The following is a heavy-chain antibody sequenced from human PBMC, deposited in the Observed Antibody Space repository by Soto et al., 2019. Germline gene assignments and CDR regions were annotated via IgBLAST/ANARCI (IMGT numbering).Heavy chain of an antibody. J-gene: IGHJ3*02. D-gene: IGHD3-22*01. V-gene: IGHV1-69*13. CDR2: IIPIFGTA. CDR1: GGTFSSYA. CDR3: ESGGDYYDSSGYYEPHAFDI. Sequence: SVKVSCKASGGTFSSYAISWVRQAPGQGLEWMGGIIPIFGTANYAQKFQGRVTITADESTSTAYMELSSLRSEDTDVYYCESGGDYYDSSGYYEPHAFDIWGQGTMVTVSS.